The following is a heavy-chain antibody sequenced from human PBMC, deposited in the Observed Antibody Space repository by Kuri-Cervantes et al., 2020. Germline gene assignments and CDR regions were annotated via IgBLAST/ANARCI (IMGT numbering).Heavy chain of an antibody. CDR2: IHHSGST. CDR1: GGSISSGGYS. Sequence: LSLTCAVSGGSISSGGYSWSWIRQPPGKGLEWIGYIHHSGSTYYNPSLKSRVTISVDRSKNQFSLKLSSVTAADTAVYYCATGKWELLGAGFDYWGQGTLVTGSS. D-gene: IGHD1-26*01. CDR3: ATGKWELLGAGFDY. V-gene: IGHV4-30-2*01. J-gene: IGHJ4*02.